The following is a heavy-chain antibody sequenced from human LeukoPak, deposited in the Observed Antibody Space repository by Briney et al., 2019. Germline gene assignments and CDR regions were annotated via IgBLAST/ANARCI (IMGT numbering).Heavy chain of an antibody. D-gene: IGHD3-3*01. CDR3: AKVFDFWGRSDYYYLHV. CDR1: GFTFSNDA. Sequence: GGALRLSCAASGFTFSNDAMTWVRQAAGKGLEWVSTVSGIGANTYFPGSVSGRFIISRDNFQNSLHLHMESPRVDDTATYYCAKVFDFWGRSDYYYLHVWPKETTLTVP. CDR2: VSGIGANT. V-gene: IGHV3-23*01. J-gene: IGHJ6*03.